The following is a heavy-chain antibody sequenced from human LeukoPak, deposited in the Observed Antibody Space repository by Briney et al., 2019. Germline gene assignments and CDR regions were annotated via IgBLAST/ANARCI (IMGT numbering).Heavy chain of an antibody. J-gene: IGHJ4*02. D-gene: IGHD2-21*01. CDR2: ISWNSGNI. Sequence: GRSLRLSCAASGFTFDNYAMHWIRQAPGKGLEWVSGISWNSGNIGYADSVKGRFTISRDNAKNSLYLQMNSLRAEDTALYYCAKDLGVVVIATLDYWGQGILVTVSS. V-gene: IGHV3-9*01. CDR3: AKDLGVVVIATLDY. CDR1: GFTFDNYA.